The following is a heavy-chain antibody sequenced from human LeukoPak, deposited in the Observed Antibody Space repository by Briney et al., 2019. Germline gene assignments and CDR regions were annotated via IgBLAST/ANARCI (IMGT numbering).Heavy chain of an antibody. D-gene: IGHD3-3*02. CDR3: ACGDISTSRYHYYMDV. J-gene: IGHJ6*03. V-gene: IGHV3-21*01. CDR1: GFTFSSYS. CDR2: ISSSSSYI. Sequence: PGGSLRLSCAASGFTFSSYSMNWVRQAPGKGPEWVSSISSSSSYIYYADSVKGRFTISRDNAKNSLYLQMNSLRAEDTAVYYCACGDISTSRYHYYMDVWGKGTTVTVSS.